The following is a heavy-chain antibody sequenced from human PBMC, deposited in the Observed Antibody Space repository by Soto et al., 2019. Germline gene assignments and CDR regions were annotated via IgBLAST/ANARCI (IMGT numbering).Heavy chain of an antibody. D-gene: IGHD1-26*01. Sequence: QMELVQSGPEVKKPGTSVKVSCKASGFTFRNSAVQWVRQARGQRLEWIGWIGVGSSNTNYAQKFQERVTITRDMPTSTVYMGLRRLRSEDTAVYYCAAGDIVGPTGWYFDLWGRGTLVTVSS. CDR1: GFTFRNSA. CDR2: IGVGSSNT. J-gene: IGHJ2*01. CDR3: AAGDIVGPTGWYFDL. V-gene: IGHV1-58*01.